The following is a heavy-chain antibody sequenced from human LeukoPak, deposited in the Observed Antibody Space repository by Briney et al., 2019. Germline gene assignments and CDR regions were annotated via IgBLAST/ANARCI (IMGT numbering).Heavy chain of an antibody. J-gene: IGHJ5*02. D-gene: IGHD4-17*01. CDR3: ARVHDYGDSRTGLDP. CDR1: GGTFSSYA. V-gene: IGHV1-69*13. CDR2: IITIFGTA. Sequence: SVKVSCMASGGTFSSYAISWVRQAHGQGLEWMGGIITIFGTANYGEKLQGRVTISAAESARTAYMELGELRCKETCRYCWARVHDYGDSRTGLDPWGQGTLVTVSS.